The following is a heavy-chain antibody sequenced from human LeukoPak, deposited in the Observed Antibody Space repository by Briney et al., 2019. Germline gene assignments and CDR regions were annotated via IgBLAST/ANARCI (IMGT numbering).Heavy chain of an antibody. V-gene: IGHV2-70*04. D-gene: IGHD1-26*01. CDR2: IDWDDDK. J-gene: IGHJ4*02. CDR1: GFSLSTSGMR. Sequence: ESGPALVKPTQTLTLTCTFSGFSLSTSGMRVSRIRQPPGKALEWLARIDWDDDKFYSTSLKTRLTISKDTSKNQVVLTMTNMDPVDTATYYCARTYSGSYYFDYWGQGTLVTVSS. CDR3: ARTYSGSYYFDY.